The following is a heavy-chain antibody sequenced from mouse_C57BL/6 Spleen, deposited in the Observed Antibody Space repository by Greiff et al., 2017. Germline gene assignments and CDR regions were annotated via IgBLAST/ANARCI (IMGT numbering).Heavy chain of an antibody. CDR3: ARHFYYGGSGDYYAMDY. V-gene: IGHV2-6-1*01. CDR2: IWSDGST. D-gene: IGHD1-1*01. Sequence: QVQLKESGPGLVAPSQSLSITCTVSGFSLTSYGVHWVRQPPGKGLEWLVVIWSDGSTTYNSALKSRLSISKDNSKSQVFLKMNSLQTDDTAMYYCARHFYYGGSGDYYAMDYWGQGTSVTVSS. J-gene: IGHJ4*01. CDR1: GFSLTSYG.